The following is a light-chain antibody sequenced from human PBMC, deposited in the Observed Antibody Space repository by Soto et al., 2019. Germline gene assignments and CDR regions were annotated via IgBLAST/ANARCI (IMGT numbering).Light chain of an antibody. V-gene: IGKV1-5*03. Sequence: IRMTQSPSTQSASVGDRVTITSRASQSIGNWLAWYQQKPGRAPKFLIYEASSLESGVPSRFSGSESGTDFTLTISGLQPDDFATYYCQQYKSYPLTFGQGTKVDIK. CDR1: QSIGNW. CDR2: EAS. J-gene: IGKJ1*01. CDR3: QQYKSYPLT.